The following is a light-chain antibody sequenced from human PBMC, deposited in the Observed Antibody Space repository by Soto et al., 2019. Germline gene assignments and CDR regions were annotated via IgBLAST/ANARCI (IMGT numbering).Light chain of an antibody. CDR2: GAS. CDR3: QQYNTWPLT. J-gene: IGKJ1*01. Sequence: EIVITHSPATLSVSPGERATLSCRASHSVSSNLAWYQQKPGQAPRLLLYGASTRATGIPARFSGSGSGTEFTLTISSLQSEDFAVYYCQQYNTWPLTFGQGTKV. CDR1: HSVSSN. V-gene: IGKV3-15*01.